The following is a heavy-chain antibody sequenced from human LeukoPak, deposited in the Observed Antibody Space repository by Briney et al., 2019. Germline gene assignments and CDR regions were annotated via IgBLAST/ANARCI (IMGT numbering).Heavy chain of an antibody. CDR2: ISAYNGNT. CDR3: ARGSGYDWGGYYYYMDV. CDR1: GYTFTSYG. J-gene: IGHJ6*03. D-gene: IGHD5-12*01. Sequence: GASVKVSCKASGYTFTSYGISWVRQAPGQGLEWMGWISAYNGNTNYAQKLQGRVTMTTDTSTSTTYMELRSLRSDDTAVYYCARGSGYDWGGYYYYMDVWGKGTTVTVSS. V-gene: IGHV1-18*01.